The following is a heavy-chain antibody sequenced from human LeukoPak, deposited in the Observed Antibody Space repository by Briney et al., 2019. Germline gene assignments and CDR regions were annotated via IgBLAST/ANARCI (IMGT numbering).Heavy chain of an antibody. Sequence: SQTLSLTCAFSGDSVSSNSAAWNWIRQSPSRGLEWLGRTYYRSKWKYDYAVSVKSRMAINPDTSKNQFSLQLNSVTPEDAAVYYCVRVSTIESSAFDIWGQGTMVTVSS. V-gene: IGHV6-1*01. D-gene: IGHD5-24*01. CDR3: VRVSTIESSAFDI. CDR1: GDSVSSNSAA. CDR2: TYYRSKWKY. J-gene: IGHJ3*02.